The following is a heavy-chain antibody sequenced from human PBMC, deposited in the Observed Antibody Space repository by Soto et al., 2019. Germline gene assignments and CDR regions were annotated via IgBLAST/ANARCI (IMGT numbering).Heavy chain of an antibody. D-gene: IGHD2-15*01. V-gene: IGHV3-30-3*01. CDR1: GFTFSSYA. CDR2: ISYDGSNK. J-gene: IGHJ3*02. CDR3: ASHGTCSGGSCYYFLAFDI. Sequence: PGGSLRLSCAASGFTFSSYAMHWVRQAPGKGLEWVAVISYDGSNKYYADSVKGRFTISRDNSKNTLYLQMNSPRAEDTAVYYCASHGTCSGGSCYYFLAFDIWGQGTMVTVSS.